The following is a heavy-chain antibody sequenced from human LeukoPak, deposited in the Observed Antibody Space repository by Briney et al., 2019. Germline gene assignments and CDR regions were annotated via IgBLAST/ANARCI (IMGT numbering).Heavy chain of an antibody. V-gene: IGHV3-9*01. D-gene: IGHD2-2*01. J-gene: IGHJ4*02. Sequence: GRSLRLSCAASGFTFDDYAMHWVRQAPGKGLEWVSGISWNSGSIGYADSVKGRFTISRDNAKNSLYLQMNSLRAEDTAVYYCARVAGLGYCSSTSCPLYYFDYWGQGTLVTVSS. CDR2: ISWNSGSI. CDR3: ARVAGLGYCSSTSCPLYYFDY. CDR1: GFTFDDYA.